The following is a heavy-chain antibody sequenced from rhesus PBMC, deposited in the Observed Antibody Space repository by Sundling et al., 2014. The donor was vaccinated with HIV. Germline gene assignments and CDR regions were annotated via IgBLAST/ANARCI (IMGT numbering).Heavy chain of an antibody. V-gene: IGHV4-80*01. D-gene: IGHD3-28*01. CDR2: INGNSGST. J-gene: IGHJ4*01. CDR1: GVSISFYW. CDR3: AMGGTYYSDSGRLDY. Sequence: QVQLQESGPGLVKPSETLSLTCTVSGVSISFYWWIWIRQPPGKGLEWIGEINGNSGSTKYNPSLKSRVNIARDTSKNQFSLKLSSVTAADTAVYYCAMGGTYYSDSGRLDYWGQGVLVTVSS.